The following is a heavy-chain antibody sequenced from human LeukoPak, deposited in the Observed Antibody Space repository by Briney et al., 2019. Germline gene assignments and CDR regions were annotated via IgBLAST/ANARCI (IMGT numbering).Heavy chain of an antibody. CDR3: ARSHLGDPHDY. V-gene: IGHV4-59*08. J-gene: IGHJ4*02. CDR1: GGSISSYY. D-gene: IGHD3-16*01. CDR2: IYYGGST. Sequence: PSETLSLTCTVSGGSISSYYWSWIRQPPGKGLEWIGYIYYGGSTNYNPSLKSRVTISVDTSKNQFSLKLSSVTAADTAVYYCARSHLGDPHDYWGQGTLVTVSS.